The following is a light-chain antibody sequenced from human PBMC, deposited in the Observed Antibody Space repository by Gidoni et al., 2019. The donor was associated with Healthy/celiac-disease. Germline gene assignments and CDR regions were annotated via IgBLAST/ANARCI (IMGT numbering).Light chain of an antibody. J-gene: IGLJ3*02. CDR3: SSYTSSSTWV. CDR2: DVS. CDR1: SSDVGGYNY. V-gene: IGLV2-14*03. Sequence: QSALTQPAAVSGSPGQSITISCTATSSDVGGYNYVSWYQQHPGKAPKLMMYDVSNRPSGVSNRFSGSKSGNTAALTISGLQAEDEADYYCSSYTSSSTWVFGGGTKLTVL.